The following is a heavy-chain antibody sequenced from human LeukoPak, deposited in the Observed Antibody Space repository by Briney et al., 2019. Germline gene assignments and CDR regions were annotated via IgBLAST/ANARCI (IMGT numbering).Heavy chain of an antibody. CDR3: ARQGIIRGCTGANCHSAYYFDY. Sequence: SQTLSLTCSVSGGSVSGGSYHWTWIRQPAGKGLEWIGRIYSDGTTNYNPSLKSRVTMSADTSKNQFSLKLTSVTAADTAVYYCARQGIIRGCTGANCHSAYYFDYWGQGILVTVSS. CDR2: IYSDGTT. CDR1: GGSVSGGSYH. D-gene: IGHD2-8*02. J-gene: IGHJ4*02. V-gene: IGHV4-61*02.